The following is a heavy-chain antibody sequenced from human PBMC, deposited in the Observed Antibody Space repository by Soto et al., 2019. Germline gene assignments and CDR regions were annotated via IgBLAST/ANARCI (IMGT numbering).Heavy chain of an antibody. Sequence: ASVKVSCKASGYTFTSYDINWVRQATGQGLEWMGWMNPNSGNTVYAQKFQGRVTMTRNTSISTAYMELSSLRSEDTAVYYCARKSDIDSSGYYFSYAFDVWGQGTTVTVSS. V-gene: IGHV1-8*01. CDR2: MNPNSGNT. J-gene: IGHJ6*02. CDR3: ARKSDIDSSGYYFSYAFDV. CDR1: GYTFTSYD. D-gene: IGHD3-22*01.